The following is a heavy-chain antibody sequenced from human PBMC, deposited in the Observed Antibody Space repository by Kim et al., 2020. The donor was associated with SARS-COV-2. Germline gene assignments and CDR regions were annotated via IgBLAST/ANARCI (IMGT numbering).Heavy chain of an antibody. D-gene: IGHD6-13*01. CDR3: AKGDGYSSSWFDY. J-gene: IGHJ4*02. V-gene: IGHV3-23*01. Sequence: GGSLRLSCAASGFTFSSYAMSWVRQAPGKGLEWVSTISGSGGSTYYADSVKGRFTISRDNSKNTLYLQMNSLRAEDTAVYYCAKGDGYSSSWFDYWGQGTLVTVSS. CDR1: GFTFSSYA. CDR2: ISGSGGST.